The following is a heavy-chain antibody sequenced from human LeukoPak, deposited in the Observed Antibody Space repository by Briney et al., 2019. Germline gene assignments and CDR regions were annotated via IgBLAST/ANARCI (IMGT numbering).Heavy chain of an antibody. Sequence: GRSLRLSCAASGFTFSSYAMHWVRQAPGKGLEWVAVISYDGSNKYYADSVKGRFTISRDNSKNTLYLQMNRLRAEDTAVYYCARVETIRGYSAHVFDYWGQGTLVTVSS. CDR2: ISYDGSNK. D-gene: IGHD5-12*01. CDR3: ARVETIRGYSAHVFDY. V-gene: IGHV3-30*04. J-gene: IGHJ4*02. CDR1: GFTFSSYA.